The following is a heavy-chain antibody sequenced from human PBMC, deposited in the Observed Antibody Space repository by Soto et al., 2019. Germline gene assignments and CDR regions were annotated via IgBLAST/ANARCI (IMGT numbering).Heavy chain of an antibody. Sequence: GGSLRLSCAASGFSFSDYWMHWVRQAPGKGLVWVSRINSDGSSTTYADFVKGRFTISRDNARNTLYLQMNSLRAEDTAVYYCARGGGYSAYVRGFDYWGQGTLVTVSS. CDR3: ARGGGYSAYVRGFDY. D-gene: IGHD5-12*01. CDR2: INSDGSST. V-gene: IGHV3-74*01. J-gene: IGHJ4*02. CDR1: GFSFSDYW.